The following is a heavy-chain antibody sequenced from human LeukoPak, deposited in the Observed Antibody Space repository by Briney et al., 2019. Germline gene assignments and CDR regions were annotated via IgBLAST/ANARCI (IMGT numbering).Heavy chain of an antibody. V-gene: IGHV1-46*01. Sequence: ASVKVSCKASGYTFTSYYMHWVRQAPGQGLEWMGIINPSGGSTSYAQKFQGRVTMTRDMSTSTVYMELSSLRSDDTAVYYCARDLLRAARLFDYWGQGTLVTVSS. CDR3: ARDLLRAARLFDY. J-gene: IGHJ4*02. CDR2: INPSGGST. CDR1: GYTFTSYY. D-gene: IGHD6-6*01.